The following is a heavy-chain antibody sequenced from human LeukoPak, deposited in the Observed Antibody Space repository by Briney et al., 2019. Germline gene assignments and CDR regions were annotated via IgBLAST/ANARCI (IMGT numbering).Heavy chain of an antibody. CDR2: IYPGDSET. V-gene: IGHV5-51*01. J-gene: IGHJ4*02. Sequence: GESLKISCKASGSYFATYWIGWVRQMPGRGLEWMGLIYPGDSETRYSPSFQGQVTISADKSISTAYLQWSSLKVSDTAMYYCARPVGGSGSYYLDYWGQGTLVTVSS. CDR3: ARPVGGSGSYYLDY. D-gene: IGHD3-10*01. CDR1: GSYFATYW.